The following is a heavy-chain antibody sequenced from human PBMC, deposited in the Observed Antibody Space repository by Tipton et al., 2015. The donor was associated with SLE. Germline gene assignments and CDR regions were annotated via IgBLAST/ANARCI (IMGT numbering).Heavy chain of an antibody. Sequence: TLSLTCTVSSGSMRSGSYSWAWIRQPPGKGLEWIGYIYYSGSTNYNPSLKSRVTISLDTSKNQFSLKLTSVTAADTAVYYCARRLRSESLYGALDIWGQGTMVTVSS. V-gene: IGHV4-61*05. CDR2: IYYSGST. CDR3: ARRLRSESLYGALDI. D-gene: IGHD3-16*02. J-gene: IGHJ3*02. CDR1: SGSMRSGSYS.